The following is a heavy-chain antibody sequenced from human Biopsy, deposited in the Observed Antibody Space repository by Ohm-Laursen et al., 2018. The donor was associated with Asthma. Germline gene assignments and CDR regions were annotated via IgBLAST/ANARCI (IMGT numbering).Heavy chain of an antibody. D-gene: IGHD2-15*01. Sequence: GASVKVSCKSLGDTFNTYVIDWVRQTPGQRLEWMGGINAVFGTTTYPQKFQDRVTITADYSTSTVYMELSSLRSEDTAVYYCARKAGSCISRACYSLDFWGQGTLVTVSS. CDR2: INAVFGTT. V-gene: IGHV1-69*13. CDR1: GDTFNTYV. J-gene: IGHJ4*02. CDR3: ARKAGSCISRACYSLDF.